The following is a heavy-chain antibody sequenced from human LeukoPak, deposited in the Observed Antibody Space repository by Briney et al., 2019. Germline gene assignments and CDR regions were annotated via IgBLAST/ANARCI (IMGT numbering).Heavy chain of an antibody. J-gene: IGHJ4*02. Sequence: SETLSLTCTVSGGSISSYYWSWIRQPPGKGLEWIGYIYYSGSTNYNPSLKSRVTISVDTSKNQFSLKLSSVTAADTAVYYCAASPIMIPYWGQGTLVTVSS. V-gene: IGHV4-59*01. CDR2: IYYSGST. CDR1: GGSISSYY. CDR3: AASPIMIPY. D-gene: IGHD3-16*01.